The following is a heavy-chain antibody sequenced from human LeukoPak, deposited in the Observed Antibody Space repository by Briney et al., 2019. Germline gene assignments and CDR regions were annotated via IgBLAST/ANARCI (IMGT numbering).Heavy chain of an antibody. J-gene: IGHJ4*02. CDR2: IYYSGST. V-gene: IGHV4-59*01. CDR3: ARVGVGATVGNFDY. CDR1: GGSISSYY. Sequence: SETLSLTCTVSGGSISSYYWSWIRQPPGKGLEWIGYIYYSGSTNYNPSLKSRVTISVDTSKNQFSLKLSSVTAADTAVYYCARVGVGATVGNFDYWGQGTLVTVSS. D-gene: IGHD1-26*01.